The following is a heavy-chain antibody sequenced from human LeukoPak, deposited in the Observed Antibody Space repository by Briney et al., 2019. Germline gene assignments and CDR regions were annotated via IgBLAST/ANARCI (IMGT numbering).Heavy chain of an antibody. CDR2: IKSKIDGGTA. V-gene: IGHV3-15*01. Sequence: GGSLRLSCAASGFTFSNAWMTWARQAPGKGLEWVGRIKSKIDGGTADHAAPVKGRFTISRDDSKNTLSLQMSSLKAEDTALYFCTASHNYFDYWGQGTLVTVSS. J-gene: IGHJ4*02. CDR3: TASHNYFDY. CDR1: GFTFSNAW.